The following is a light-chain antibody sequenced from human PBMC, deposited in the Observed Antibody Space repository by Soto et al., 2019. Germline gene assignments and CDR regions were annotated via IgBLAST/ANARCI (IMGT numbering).Light chain of an antibody. J-gene: IGLJ2*01. CDR1: SSDVGGYNY. CDR3: SSYTSSSTIAV. V-gene: IGLV2-14*01. Sequence: QSALTQPASVSGSPGQSITISCTGTSSDVGGYNYVSWYQQDPGKAPKLMIYDVNNRPSGVSNRFSGSKAGNTASLTISGPQAEAEAYYYCSSYTSSSTIAVFGGGTALTVL. CDR2: DVN.